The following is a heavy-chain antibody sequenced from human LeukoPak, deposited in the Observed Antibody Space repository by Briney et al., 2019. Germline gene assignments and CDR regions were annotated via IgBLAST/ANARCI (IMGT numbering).Heavy chain of an antibody. J-gene: IGHJ6*02. CDR3: ARVGDGYNNYYYYGMDV. Sequence: PGGSLRLSCAASGFTFSSYSMNWARQAPGKGLEWVSSISSSSSYIYYADSVKGRFTISRDNAKNSLYLQMNSLRAEDTAVYYCARVGDGYNNYYYYGMDVWGQGTTVTVSS. D-gene: IGHD5-24*01. CDR1: GFTFSSYS. CDR2: ISSSSSYI. V-gene: IGHV3-21*01.